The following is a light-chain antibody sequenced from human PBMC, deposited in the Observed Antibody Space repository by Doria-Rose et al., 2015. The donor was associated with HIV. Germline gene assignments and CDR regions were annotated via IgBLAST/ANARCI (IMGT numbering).Light chain of an antibody. V-gene: IGKV3-20*01. CDR3: HQYGTSWT. CDR2: DGS. CDR1: QSFSSTY. J-gene: IGKJ1*01. Sequence: TQSPGTLSLSPGEGATLCCRASQSFSSTYLAWYQQKPGQAPSLLIHDGSTRATGIPDRFSASGSGTDFTLTINRLEPEDFALYYCHQYGTSWTFGQGTKVEI.